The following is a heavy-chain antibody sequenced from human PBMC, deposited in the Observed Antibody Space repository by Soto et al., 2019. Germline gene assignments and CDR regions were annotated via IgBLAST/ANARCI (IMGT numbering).Heavy chain of an antibody. J-gene: IGHJ4*02. CDR2: ISYEGTNK. CDR3: AIHRGFTYGHSPAYHY. Sequence: PGGSLRLSCAASGFTFGSYGMHWVRQAPGKGLEWVAVISYEGTNKYSADSVKGRFIISRDNSKNTLYLQMNSLRAEDTAVYYCAIHRGFTYGHSPAYHYLGLRTSVTVS. D-gene: IGHD5-18*01. V-gene: IGHV3-30*03. CDR1: GFTFGSYG.